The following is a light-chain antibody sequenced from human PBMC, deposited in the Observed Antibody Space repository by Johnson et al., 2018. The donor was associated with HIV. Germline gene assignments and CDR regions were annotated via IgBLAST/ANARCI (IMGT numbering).Light chain of an antibody. CDR2: DNN. J-gene: IGLJ1*01. V-gene: IGLV1-51*01. CDR1: SSNIGNNY. CDR3: GTWDSSLSAA. Sequence: HSVLTQPPSVSAAPGQKVTISCSGSSSNIGNNYVSWYQQLPGTAPKLLIYDNNQRPSGIPDRFSGSKSGTSATLGITGLQTGDEADYYCGTWDSSLSAAFGTGTKVTVL.